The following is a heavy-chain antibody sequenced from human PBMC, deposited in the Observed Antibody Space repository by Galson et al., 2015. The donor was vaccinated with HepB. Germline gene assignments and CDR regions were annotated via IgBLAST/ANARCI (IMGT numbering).Heavy chain of an antibody. J-gene: IGHJ5*02. V-gene: IGHV3-23*01. CDR3: VKDRGNYLGTGFDP. Sequence: SLRLSCAASGLSFSTYAMHWVRQAPGKGLEWVSSITNSGVNTFSADSVKGRFTISRDNSKNTLYLQMNSLRAEDTAVYYCVKDRGNYLGTGFDPWGQGTLVTVSS. CDR1: GLSFSTYA. CDR2: ITNSGVNT. D-gene: IGHD1-26*01.